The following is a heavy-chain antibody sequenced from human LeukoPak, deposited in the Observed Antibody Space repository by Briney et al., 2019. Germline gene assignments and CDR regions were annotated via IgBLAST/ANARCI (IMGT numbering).Heavy chain of an antibody. Sequence: GGSLRLSCAAPGFTFSSYGMHWVRQAPGKGLEWVAFIRYDGSNKYYADSVKGRFTISRDNSKNTLYLQMNSLRAEDTAVYYCAKDDYGDYGLYDYWGQGTLVTVSS. D-gene: IGHD4-17*01. CDR2: IRYDGSNK. V-gene: IGHV3-30*02. CDR1: GFTFSSYG. J-gene: IGHJ4*02. CDR3: AKDDYGDYGLYDY.